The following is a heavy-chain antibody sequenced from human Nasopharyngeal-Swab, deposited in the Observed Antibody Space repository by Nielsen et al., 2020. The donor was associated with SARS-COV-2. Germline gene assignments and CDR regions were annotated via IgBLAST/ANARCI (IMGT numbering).Heavy chain of an antibody. Sequence: VRQAPGKGLEWVSVIYSGGSTYYADSVKGRFTISRDNSKNTLYLQMNSLRAEDTVVYYCARGISSSLYWGQGTLGHRLL. CDR2: IYSGGST. D-gene: IGHD6-6*01. J-gene: IGHJ4*02. V-gene: IGHV3-53*01. CDR3: ARGISSSLY.